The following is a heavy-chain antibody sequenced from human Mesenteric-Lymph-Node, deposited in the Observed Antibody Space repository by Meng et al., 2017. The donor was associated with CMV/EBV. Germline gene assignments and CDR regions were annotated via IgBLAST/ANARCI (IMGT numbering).Heavy chain of an antibody. CDR3: TTGPKGWNPDF. CDR2: IKSKADGGTP. Sequence: ASGFRFSYYDMQWVRQAPAKGLEWVGHIKSKADGGTPDYAAPVKGRFSISRDDSKDMLYLQMNSLKTEDTAVYYCTTGPKGWNPDFWGQGTLVTVSS. J-gene: IGHJ4*02. D-gene: IGHD1-1*01. CDR1: GFRFSYYD. V-gene: IGHV3-15*01.